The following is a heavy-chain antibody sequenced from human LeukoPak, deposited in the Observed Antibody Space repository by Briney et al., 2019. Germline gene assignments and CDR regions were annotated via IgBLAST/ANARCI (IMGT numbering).Heavy chain of an antibody. J-gene: IGHJ5*02. D-gene: IGHD2-21*02. Sequence: ASVKVSXKASGYTFTSYGISWVRQAPGQGLEWMGWISAYNGNTNYAQKLQGRVTMTTDTSTSTAYMELRSLRSDDTAVYYCARDSANVVVTAAFDPWGQGTLVTVSS. V-gene: IGHV1-18*01. CDR1: GYTFTSYG. CDR2: ISAYNGNT. CDR3: ARDSANVVVTAAFDP.